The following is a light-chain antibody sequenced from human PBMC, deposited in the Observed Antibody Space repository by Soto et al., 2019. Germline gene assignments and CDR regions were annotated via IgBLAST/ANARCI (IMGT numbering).Light chain of an antibody. Sequence: EIVMTQSPATLSVSPGERATLSCRASQIVSTNLAWYPHNPGQAPRRLIYRASTRATGIPVRFSCSGSGTEFTLTIRSLQSEDFVVYYCQHYYKWPWTFGQGTKVDIK. CDR3: QHYYKWPWT. CDR1: QIVSTN. CDR2: RAS. J-gene: IGKJ1*01. V-gene: IGKV3-15*01.